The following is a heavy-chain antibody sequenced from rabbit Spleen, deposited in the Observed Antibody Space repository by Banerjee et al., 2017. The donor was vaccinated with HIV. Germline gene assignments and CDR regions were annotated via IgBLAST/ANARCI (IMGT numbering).Heavy chain of an antibody. D-gene: IGHD3-1*01. CDR3: ARDLASVVGWNFNL. Sequence: EQLEESGGGLVKPEGSLTLTCKASGVSFSDKDVMCWVRQAPGKGLEWIACINTATGKAVYASWAKGRFTISKTSPTTVTLQMTSLTAADTATYFCARDLASVVGWNFNLWGPGTLVTVS. J-gene: IGHJ4*01. CDR2: INTATGKA. V-gene: IGHV1S45*01. CDR1: GVSFSDKDV.